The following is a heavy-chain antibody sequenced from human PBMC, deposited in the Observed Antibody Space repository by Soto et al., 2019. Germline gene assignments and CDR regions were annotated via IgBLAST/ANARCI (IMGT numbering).Heavy chain of an antibody. CDR3: GRDLTSNANCIDP. J-gene: IGHJ5*02. D-gene: IGHD2-2*01. CDR1: GDYIHVGGYY. CDR2: IYYTGKT. Sequence: KSSETLSLTCSVSGDYIHVGGYYWTWIRQRPGKGLEWMGYIYYTGKTYYNPSLESRLTMSVDRSKNQFSLRLTSVTAADTAVYFCGRDLTSNANCIDPWGQGTLVTVPS. V-gene: IGHV4-30-4*01.